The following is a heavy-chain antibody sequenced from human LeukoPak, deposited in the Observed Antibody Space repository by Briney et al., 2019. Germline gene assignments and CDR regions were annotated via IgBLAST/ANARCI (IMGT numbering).Heavy chain of an antibody. CDR2: IYPGDSDT. D-gene: IGHD3-16*01. CDR1: GYTFTTYW. V-gene: IGHV5-51*01. CDR3: ARQFGVT. J-gene: IGHJ4*02. Sequence: GESLQISCKASGYTFTTYWIGWVRQLPGKGLEWMAIIYPGDSDTRYSPSFQGQVTISADKSITTVYLQWSSLRASDTAMYYCARQFGVTWGQGTLVTVSS.